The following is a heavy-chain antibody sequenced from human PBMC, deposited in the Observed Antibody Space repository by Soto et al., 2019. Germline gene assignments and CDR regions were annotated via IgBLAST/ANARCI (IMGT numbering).Heavy chain of an antibody. CDR3: ARVHCSGNCYLMRMSEDFDI. CDR1: GYTFSSYG. D-gene: IGHD2-15*01. J-gene: IGHJ3*02. V-gene: IGHV1-18*01. Sequence: GASVKVSCKASGYTFSSYGVSWVRQAPGQGLEWMGWISGYNGNTKYTQRFQGRVTMTTDTSTSTANMELRSLRSDDTAVYYCARVHCSGNCYLMRMSEDFDIWGQGTMVTVSS. CDR2: ISGYNGNT.